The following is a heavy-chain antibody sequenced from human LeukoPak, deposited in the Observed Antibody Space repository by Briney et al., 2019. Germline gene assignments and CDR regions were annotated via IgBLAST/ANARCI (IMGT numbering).Heavy chain of an antibody. J-gene: IGHJ5*02. CDR1: GGTFSSYA. Sequence: ASVKVSCKASGGTFSSYAISWVRQAPGQGLEWMGRIIPILGIANYAQKLQGRVTMTTDTSTSTAYMELRSLRSDDTAVYYCARTDIVLRDIPPHNWFDPWGQGTLVTVSS. CDR2: IIPILGIA. CDR3: ARTDIVLRDIPPHNWFDP. V-gene: IGHV1-69*04. D-gene: IGHD2-8*01.